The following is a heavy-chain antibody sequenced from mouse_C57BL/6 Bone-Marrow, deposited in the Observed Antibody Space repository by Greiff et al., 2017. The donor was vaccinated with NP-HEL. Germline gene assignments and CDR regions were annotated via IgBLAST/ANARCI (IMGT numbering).Heavy chain of an antibody. D-gene: IGHD2-5*01. Sequence: EVKLEESGGGLVQPGGSMKLSCAASGFTFSDAWMDWVRQSPEKGLEWVAEIRNKANNHATYYAESVKGRFTISRDDSKSSVYLQMNSLRAEDTGIYYCTRRDSNYPTLAYWGQGTLVTVSA. J-gene: IGHJ3*01. CDR1: GFTFSDAW. CDR3: TRRDSNYPTLAY. CDR2: IRNKANNHAT. V-gene: IGHV6-6*01.